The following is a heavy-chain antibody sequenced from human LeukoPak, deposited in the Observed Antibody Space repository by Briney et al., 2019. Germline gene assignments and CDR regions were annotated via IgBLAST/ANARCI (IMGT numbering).Heavy chain of an antibody. D-gene: IGHD3-10*01. V-gene: IGHV1-69*13. Sequence: ASVKVSCKASGGTFSSYAISWVRQAPGQGLEWMGGIIPIFGTANYAQKFQGRVTITADESTSTAYMELSSLRSEDTAVYYCARDHPDGSGSWWFDPWGQGTLVTVSS. CDR3: ARDHPDGSGSWWFDP. CDR1: GGTFSSYA. CDR2: IIPIFGTA. J-gene: IGHJ5*02.